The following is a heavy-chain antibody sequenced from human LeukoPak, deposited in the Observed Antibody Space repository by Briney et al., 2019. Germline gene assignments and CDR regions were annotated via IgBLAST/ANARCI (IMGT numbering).Heavy chain of an antibody. Sequence: PGGPLRLSCAASGFIFSSYSMSWVRQVPGKGLEWVSSTSSSGTYIFYADSVKGRFTISRDNAKNSLYLQMTSLRAEDTAVYYCARDNRRFDSTGYYDFHYWGQGNLVTVSS. CDR3: ARDNRRFDSTGYYDFHY. J-gene: IGHJ4*02. CDR2: TSSSGTYI. V-gene: IGHV3-21*01. CDR1: GFIFSSYS. D-gene: IGHD3-22*01.